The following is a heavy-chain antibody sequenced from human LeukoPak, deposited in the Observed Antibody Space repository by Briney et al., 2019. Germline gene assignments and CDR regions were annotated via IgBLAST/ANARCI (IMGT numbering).Heavy chain of an antibody. CDR1: GGSFSGYY. V-gene: IGHV4-34*01. Sequence: SETLSPTCAVYGGSFSGYYWSWIRQPPGKGLEWIGEINHSGSTNYNPSLKSRVTISVDTSKNQFSLKLSSVTAADTAVYYCARSRITMVRGVIIKYGMDVWGQGTTVTVSS. D-gene: IGHD3-10*01. CDR3: ARSRITMVRGVIIKYGMDV. J-gene: IGHJ6*02. CDR2: INHSGST.